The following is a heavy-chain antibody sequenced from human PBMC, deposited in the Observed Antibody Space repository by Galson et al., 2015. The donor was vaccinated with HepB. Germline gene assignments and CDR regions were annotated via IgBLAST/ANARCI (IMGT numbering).Heavy chain of an antibody. CDR2: FDPEDGET. CDR3: ATEAGGRSYYYGSGSVRKTNWFDP. V-gene: IGHV1-24*01. Sequence: SVKVSCKVSGYTLTELSMHWVRQAPGKGLEWMGGFDPEDGETIYAQKFQGRVTMTEDTSTDTAYMELSSLRSEDTAVYYCATEAGGRSYYYGSGSVRKTNWFDPWGQGTLVTVSS. CDR1: GYTLTELS. J-gene: IGHJ5*02. D-gene: IGHD3-10*01.